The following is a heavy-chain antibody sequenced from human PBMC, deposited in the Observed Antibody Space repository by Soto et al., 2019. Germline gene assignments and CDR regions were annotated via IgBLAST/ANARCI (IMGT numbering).Heavy chain of an antibody. CDR2: SYSGGST. Sequence: EVQLVETGGGLIQPGGSLRLSCAASGFTVSSNYMSWVRQAPGKGLEWVSVSYSGGSTYYADSVKGRFTISRDNSKNTLYLQMNSLRAEDTAVYYCARDRGVSPPNYYYYGMDVWGQGTTVTVSS. CDR1: GFTVSSNY. J-gene: IGHJ6*02. D-gene: IGHD3-10*01. V-gene: IGHV3-53*02. CDR3: ARDRGVSPPNYYYYGMDV.